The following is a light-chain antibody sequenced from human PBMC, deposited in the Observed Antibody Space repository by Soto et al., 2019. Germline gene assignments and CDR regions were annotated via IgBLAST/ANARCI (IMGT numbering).Light chain of an antibody. CDR1: SSDVGAYGY. Sequence: QSVLTQPASVSGSPGQSITISCTGTSSDVGAYGYVSWYQQHPGKAPKLMIYEVSYRPSGVSNRFSGSNSANAASLTISGLQAEDEADYYCSSYTPSSTVVFVGGTKLTVL. J-gene: IGLJ2*01. CDR3: SSYTPSSTVV. CDR2: EVS. V-gene: IGLV2-14*01.